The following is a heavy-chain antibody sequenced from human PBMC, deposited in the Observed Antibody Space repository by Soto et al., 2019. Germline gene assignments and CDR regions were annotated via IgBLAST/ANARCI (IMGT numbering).Heavy chain of an antibody. V-gene: IGHV3-23*01. J-gene: IGHJ4*02. CDR3: AKEILVAGTDTDY. CDR1: GVTFSRDA. D-gene: IGHD6-19*01. Sequence: AGGALRVPWAASGVTFSRDAMSLGRPAPGKGLEWVSAISGSGGSTYYADSVKGRFTISRDNSKNTLYLQMNSLRAEDTAVYYCAKEILVAGTDTDYWGQGTLVTVSS. CDR2: ISGSGGST.